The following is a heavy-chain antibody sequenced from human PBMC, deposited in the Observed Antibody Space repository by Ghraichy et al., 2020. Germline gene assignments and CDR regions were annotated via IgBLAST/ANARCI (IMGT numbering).Heavy chain of an antibody. V-gene: IGHV4-39*01. Sequence: SETLSLSCTVSGGSVSSSSYYWGWIRQPPGKGLEWIGYIYYIGSTYYNPSLKSRVTISVDTSKNQFSLKLSSVTAADTAAYYCARRPGAFDIWGQGTMVTVSS. J-gene: IGHJ3*02. CDR2: IYYIGST. CDR3: ARRPGAFDI. CDR1: GGSVSSSSYY.